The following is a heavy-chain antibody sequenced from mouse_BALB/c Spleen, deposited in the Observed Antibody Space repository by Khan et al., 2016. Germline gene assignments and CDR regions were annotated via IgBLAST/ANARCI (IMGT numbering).Heavy chain of an antibody. D-gene: IGHD3-2*01. CDR3: ARLGQLGLRAMDS. J-gene: IGHJ4*01. Sequence: EVKLLESGGGLVQPGGSLKLSCAASEFDFSRYWMSWVRQAPGKGLEWIGEINPDSSTINYTPSLKDKFIISRDNAKNTLYLQMSKVRSEDTALYYCARLGQLGLRAMDSWGQGTSVTVSS. CDR2: INPDSSTI. CDR1: EFDFSRYW. V-gene: IGHV4-1*02.